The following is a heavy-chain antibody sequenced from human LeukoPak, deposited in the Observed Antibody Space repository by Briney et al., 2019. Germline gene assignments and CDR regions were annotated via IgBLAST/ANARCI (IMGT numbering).Heavy chain of an antibody. CDR1: GYTFTSYD. Sequence: ASVKVSCKASGYTFTSYDINWVRQAPGQGLEWMGRIIPILGIANYAQKFQGRVTITADKSTSTAYMELSSLRSEDTAVYYCARDRVGYSYGQADYWGQGTLVTVSS. CDR2: IIPILGIA. J-gene: IGHJ4*02. V-gene: IGHV1-69*04. D-gene: IGHD5-18*01. CDR3: ARDRVGYSYGQADY.